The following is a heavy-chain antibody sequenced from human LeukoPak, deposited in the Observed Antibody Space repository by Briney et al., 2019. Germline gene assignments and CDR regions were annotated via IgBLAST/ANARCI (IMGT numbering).Heavy chain of an antibody. CDR1: GGTFSSYA. D-gene: IGHD5-18*01. CDR2: IIPIFGTA. CDR3: ARHVDTAMVTGIDY. V-gene: IGHV1-69*05. J-gene: IGHJ4*02. Sequence: SVKVSCKASGGTFSSYAISWVRQAPGQGLEWMGRIIPIFGTANYAQKFQGRVTITTDESTSTAYMELSSLRSGDTAVYYCARHVDTAMVTGIDYWGQGTLVTVSS.